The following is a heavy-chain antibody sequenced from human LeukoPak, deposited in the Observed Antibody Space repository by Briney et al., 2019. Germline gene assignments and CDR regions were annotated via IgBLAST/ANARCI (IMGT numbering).Heavy chain of an antibody. D-gene: IGHD6-19*01. CDR1: GYSFTSYW. CDR2: IYPGDSDT. V-gene: IGHV5-51*01. J-gene: IGHJ3*02. CDR3: ARLASSGWYRINDAFDI. Sequence: GESLKVSCKGSGYSFTSYWIGWVRQMPGKGLEWMGIIYPGDSDTRYSPSFQGQVTISADKSISTAYLQWSSLKASDTAMYYCARLASSGWYRINDAFDIWGQGTMVTVSS.